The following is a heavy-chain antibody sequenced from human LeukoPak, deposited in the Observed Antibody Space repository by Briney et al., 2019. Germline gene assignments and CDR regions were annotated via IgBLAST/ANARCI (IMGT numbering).Heavy chain of an antibody. V-gene: IGHV4-4*07. CDR1: GGSISSYF. CDR3: AREYSSSSGKNAFDI. D-gene: IGHD6-6*01. CDR2: IYASGST. J-gene: IGHJ3*02. Sequence: SSETLSLTCTVSGGSISSYFWSWIRQPAGKGLEWIGRIYASGSTNYNPSLKSRVTMSVDTSKNQFSLKLTSVTAAHTAVYYCAREYSSSSGKNAFDIWGQGTMVTVSS.